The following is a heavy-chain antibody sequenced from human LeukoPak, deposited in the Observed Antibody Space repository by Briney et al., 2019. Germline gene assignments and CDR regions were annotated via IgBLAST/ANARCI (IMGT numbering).Heavy chain of an antibody. V-gene: IGHV4-34*01. CDR3: ARGHDSSGYYHDLDY. CDR2: INHSGST. D-gene: IGHD3-22*01. CDR1: GGSFSGYY. J-gene: IGHJ4*02. Sequence: SETLSLTCAVYGGSFSGYYWSWIRQPPGKGLEWIGEINHSGSTNYNPSLKSRVTISVDTSKNQFSLKLSSVTAADTAVYYCARGHDSSGYYHDLDYWGQGTLVTVSS.